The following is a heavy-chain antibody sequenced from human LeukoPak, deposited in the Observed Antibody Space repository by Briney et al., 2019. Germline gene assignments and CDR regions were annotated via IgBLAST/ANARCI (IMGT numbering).Heavy chain of an antibody. J-gene: IGHJ4*02. D-gene: IGHD2-2*01. Sequence: ASVKVSCKASGYTFTSYYMHWVRQAPGQGLEWMGIINPSGGSTSYAQKFQGRVTMTRDTSTSTVYMELSSLRSEDTAVYYCARDLIVVVPAAMGVFDYWGQGTLVTVSS. CDR1: GYTFTSYY. CDR3: ARDLIVVVPAAMGVFDY. V-gene: IGHV1-46*01. CDR2: INPSGGST.